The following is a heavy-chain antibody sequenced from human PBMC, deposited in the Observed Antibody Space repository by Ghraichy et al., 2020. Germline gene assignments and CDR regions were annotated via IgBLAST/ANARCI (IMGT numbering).Heavy chain of an antibody. CDR1: GGSISSGGYY. V-gene: IGHV4-31*03. CDR2: IYYSGST. Sequence: SQTLSLTCTVSGGSISSGGYYWSWIRQHPGKGLEWIGYIYYSGSTYYNPSLKSRVTISVDTSKNQFSLKLSSVTAADTAVYYCARAPTGTTILVDYWGQGTLVTVSS. D-gene: IGHD1-7*01. J-gene: IGHJ4*02. CDR3: ARAPTGTTILVDY.